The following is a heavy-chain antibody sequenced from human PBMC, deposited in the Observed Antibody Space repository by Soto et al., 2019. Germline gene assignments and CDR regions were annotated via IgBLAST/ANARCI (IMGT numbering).Heavy chain of an antibody. CDR1: VGTISSYY. Sequence: PSETLSLTCIVSVGTISSYYWIWIRQPPGKGLEWIGYIYSRGTTSYNPSLKSRATILVDTSKNQFSLRLTSVTATDTAVYYCATGRISRGLDVWGQGTTVTVSS. J-gene: IGHJ6*02. CDR3: ATGRISRGLDV. CDR2: IYSRGTT. V-gene: IGHV4-59*12.